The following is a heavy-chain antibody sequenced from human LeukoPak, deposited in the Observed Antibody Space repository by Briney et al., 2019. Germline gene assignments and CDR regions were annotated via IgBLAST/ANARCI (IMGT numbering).Heavy chain of an antibody. D-gene: IGHD3-22*01. V-gene: IGHV3-30*18. Sequence: GGSLRLSCAASGFTFSSYGMHWVRQAPGKGLEWVAVISYDGSNKYYADSVKGRFTISRDNSKNTLYLQMNSLRAEDTAVYYCAKDQYYYDSSGYYLGYAFDYWGQGTLVTVSS. J-gene: IGHJ4*02. CDR2: ISYDGSNK. CDR1: GFTFSSYG. CDR3: AKDQYYYDSSGYYLGYAFDY.